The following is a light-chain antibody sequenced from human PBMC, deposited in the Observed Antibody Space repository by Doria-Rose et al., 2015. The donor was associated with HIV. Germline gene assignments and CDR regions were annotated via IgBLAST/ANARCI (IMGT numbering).Light chain of an antibody. CDR3: QQYYDTPS. CDR1: QSLLYTSKHY. V-gene: IGKV4-1*01. CDR2: WAS. Sequence: TQSPESLGMSLGERATLNCKSNQSLLYTSKHYLAWYQQKPGQPPKLLIYWASTRQSAVSARFSGSGSGTDFTLTISSLEAEDVAVYYCQQYYDTPSFGPGTTVDIK. J-gene: IGKJ3*01.